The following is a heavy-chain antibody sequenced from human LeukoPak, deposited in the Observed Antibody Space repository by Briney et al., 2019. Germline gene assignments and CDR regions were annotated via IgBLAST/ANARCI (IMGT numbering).Heavy chain of an antibody. V-gene: IGHV4-59*01. J-gene: IGHJ4*02. CDR3: ARVGSGYYYYFDY. D-gene: IGHD3-22*01. Sequence: PSETLSLTCAVYGGSFSGYYWSWIRQPPGKGLEWIGYIYYSGSTNYNPSLKSRVTISVDTSKNQFSLKLSSVTAADTAVYYCARVGSGYYYYFDYWGQGTLVTVSS. CDR1: GGSFSGYY. CDR2: IYYSGST.